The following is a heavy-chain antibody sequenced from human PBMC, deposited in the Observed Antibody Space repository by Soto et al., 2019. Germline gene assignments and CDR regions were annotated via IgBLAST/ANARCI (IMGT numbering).Heavy chain of an antibody. CDR1: GFTFSSYA. J-gene: IGHJ4*02. Sequence: EVQLVESGAGWVQPGGSRRPSCPPPGFTFSSYARNWVRQVPGKGLEWVSYISINGSTIYYAESVRGRFSISRDNAKNSLYLQMDSLRDEDTAVYFCADDEDGDSDFDSWGQGTLVTVSS. D-gene: IGHD4-17*01. CDR2: ISINGSTI. CDR3: ADDEDGDSDFDS. V-gene: IGHV3-48*02.